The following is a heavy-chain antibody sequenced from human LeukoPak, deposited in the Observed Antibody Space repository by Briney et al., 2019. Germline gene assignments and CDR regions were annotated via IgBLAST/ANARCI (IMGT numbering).Heavy chain of an antibody. CDR1: GGTLSSYA. CDR3: ARSVYCSGGSCYSRDAAFDI. J-gene: IGHJ3*02. V-gene: IGHV1-69*06. CDR2: IIPIFGTA. D-gene: IGHD2-15*01. Sequence: GASVKVSCKASGGTLSSYAISWVRQAPGQGLEWMGGIIPIFGTANYAQKFQGRVTITADKSTSTAYMELSSLRSEDTAVYYCARSVYCSGGSCYSRDAAFDIWGQGTMVTVSS.